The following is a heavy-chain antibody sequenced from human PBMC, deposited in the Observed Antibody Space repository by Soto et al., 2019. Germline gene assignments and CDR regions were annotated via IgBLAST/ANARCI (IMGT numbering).Heavy chain of an antibody. CDR3: AKSVEMATIRPFDY. CDR2: ISSGGGTT. V-gene: IGHV3-23*01. J-gene: IGHJ4*02. Sequence: VGSLRLSCAASGFTFSNYAMTWVRQAPGKRLEWVSAISSGGGTTYYADSVKGRFTISRDNPKNTLYLQMSSLRADDTAVYYCAKSVEMATIRPFDYWGQGTLVTVSS. CDR1: GFTFSNYA. D-gene: IGHD2-15*01.